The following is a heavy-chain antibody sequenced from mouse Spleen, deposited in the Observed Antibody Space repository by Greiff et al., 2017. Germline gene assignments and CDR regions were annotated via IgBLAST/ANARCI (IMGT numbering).Heavy chain of an antibody. J-gene: IGHJ2*01. CDR3: AREDGGYFDY. V-gene: IGHV1-76*01. CDR2: IYPGSGNT. CDR1: GYTFTDYY. Sequence: VKLQESGAELVRPGASVKLSCKASGYTFTDYYINWVKQRPGQGLEWIARIYPGSGNTYYNEKFKGKATLTAEKSSSTAYMQLSSLTSEDSAVYFCAREDGGYFDYWGQGTTLTVSS.